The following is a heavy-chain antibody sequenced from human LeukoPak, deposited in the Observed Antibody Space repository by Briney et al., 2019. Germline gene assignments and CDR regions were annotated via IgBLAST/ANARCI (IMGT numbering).Heavy chain of an antibody. CDR1: GFTFSSYS. V-gene: IGHV3-21*01. CDR3: ARDSTTTVTTSSYFQH. CDR2: ISSSSSYI. Sequence: GGSLRLSCAASGFTFSSYSMNWVRQAPGKGLEWVSSISSSSSYIYYADSVKGRFTISRDNAKNSLYLQMNSLRAEDTAVYYCARDSTTTVTTSSYFQHWGQGTLVTVPS. D-gene: IGHD4-17*01. J-gene: IGHJ1*01.